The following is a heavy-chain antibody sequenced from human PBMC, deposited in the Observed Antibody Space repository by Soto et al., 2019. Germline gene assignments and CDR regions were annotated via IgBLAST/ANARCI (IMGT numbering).Heavy chain of an antibody. CDR2: ISDSGGAT. CDR1: GFTFSAYA. J-gene: IGHJ4*02. CDR3: ASQDYSTTWYLKY. V-gene: IGHV3-23*01. D-gene: IGHD6-13*01. Sequence: EVQLLESGGGVVQPGGSLRLSCAASGFTFSAYAMSWVRQAPGKGLEWVSVISDSGGATYYADSVKGRFTISRDNSKNTLYLQMNSLRGEDTAVYYCASQDYSTTWYLKYWGQGTLVTVSS.